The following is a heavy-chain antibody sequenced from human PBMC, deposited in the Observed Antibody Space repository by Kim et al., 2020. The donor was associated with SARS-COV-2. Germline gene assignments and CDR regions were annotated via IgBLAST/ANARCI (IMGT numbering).Heavy chain of an antibody. CDR2: INPNSGGT. J-gene: IGHJ5*02. CDR1: GYTFTGYY. D-gene: IGHD2-8*01. Sequence: ASVKVSCKASGYTFTGYYMHWVRQAPGQGLEWMGWINPNSGGTNYAQKFQGRVTMTRDTSISTAYMELSRLRSDDTAVYYCARGSVMVYGPNWFDPWGQGTLVTVSS. CDR3: ARGSVMVYGPNWFDP. V-gene: IGHV1-2*02.